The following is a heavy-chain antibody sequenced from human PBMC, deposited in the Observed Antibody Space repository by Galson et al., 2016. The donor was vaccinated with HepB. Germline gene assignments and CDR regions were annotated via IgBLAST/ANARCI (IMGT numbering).Heavy chain of an antibody. J-gene: IGHJ6*02. V-gene: IGHV3-21*01. CDR3: ARDFGYCSSTSCYKGGLFYYYGMDV. Sequence: SLRLSCAASGFTFSTYNMNWVRQAQGKGLEWVSSISNSNSYIYYPDSVKGRFTISRNNAKNSLYLQMNSLRAEDTAVYYCARDFGYCSSTSCYKGGLFYYYGMDVWGQGTTVTVSS. CDR2: ISNSNSYI. D-gene: IGHD2-2*02. CDR1: GFTFSTYN.